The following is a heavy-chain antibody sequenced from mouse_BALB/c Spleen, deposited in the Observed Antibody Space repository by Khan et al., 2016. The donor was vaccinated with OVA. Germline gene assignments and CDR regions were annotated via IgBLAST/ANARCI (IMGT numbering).Heavy chain of an antibody. Sequence: DLVMPGAAVTLSCKASGYTFTSYWINWIKQTPGQGLEWIGRIAPGSGSTSSNDMFKGKATLTVDASSSTAYIQLSSLASEDSAVYVCARSNYYGSGLYAMDYWGQGTSVTVAS. CDR1: GYTFTSYW. V-gene: IGHV1S41*01. J-gene: IGHJ4*01. CDR3: ARSNYYGSGLYAMDY. CDR2: IAPGSGST. D-gene: IGHD1-1*01.